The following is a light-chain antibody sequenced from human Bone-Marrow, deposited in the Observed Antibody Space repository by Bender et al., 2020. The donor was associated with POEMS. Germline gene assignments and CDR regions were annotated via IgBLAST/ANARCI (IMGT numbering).Light chain of an antibody. CDR3: QVCDSSSDHWV. V-gene: IGLV3-21*02. CDR2: DDS. CDR1: TLPKKY. J-gene: IGLJ3*02. Sequence: SSELTQPPSVSVSPGQTARITCSGDTLPKKYVYWYQQKPGQAPVLVVYDDSDRPSGIPERFSGSNSGNTATLTISRVEAGDEADYYCQVCDSSSDHWVFGGGTKLTVL.